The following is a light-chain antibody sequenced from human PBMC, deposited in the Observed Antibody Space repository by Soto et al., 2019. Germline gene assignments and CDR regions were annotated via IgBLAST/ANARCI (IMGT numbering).Light chain of an antibody. Sequence: DIQMTPSPSTLSASIGDRVSITCRASQSFNDWLAWYQLKPGEDPQLLIYDVSSLDSGVPSRFSGSGSGTEFTLTNSSLQPNDLATYDCQQDNSYPYTFGQGTKLGIK. CDR1: QSFNDW. CDR2: DVS. J-gene: IGKJ2*01. V-gene: IGKV1-5*01. CDR3: QQDNSYPYT.